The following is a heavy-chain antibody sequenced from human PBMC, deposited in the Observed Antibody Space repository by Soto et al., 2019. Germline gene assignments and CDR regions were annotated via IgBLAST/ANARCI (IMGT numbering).Heavy chain of an antibody. CDR1: GFTFSSYA. Sequence: PGGSLRLSCSASGFTFSSYAMHWVRQAPGKGLEYVSAISSNGGSTYYADSVKGRFTISRDNPKNTLYLQMSSLRAEDTAVYCCVKDSIAVAGIDSWFDPWGQGTLVTVSS. D-gene: IGHD6-19*01. CDR3: VKDSIAVAGIDSWFDP. V-gene: IGHV3-64D*06. CDR2: ISSNGGST. J-gene: IGHJ5*02.